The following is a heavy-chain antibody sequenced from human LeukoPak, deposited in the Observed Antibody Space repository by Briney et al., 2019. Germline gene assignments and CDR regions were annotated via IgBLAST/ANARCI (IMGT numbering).Heavy chain of an antibody. CDR3: ARASDPWLQLT. J-gene: IGHJ5*02. D-gene: IGHD5-24*01. CDR2: IKEDGSAK. CDR1: GFTFGNYW. Sequence: GGSLRLSCAASGFTFGNYWMIWVRQAPGKGLEWLGNIKEDGSAKRYADSVRGRFTISRDNAQTTLYLQMNSLRAEDTAVYYCARASDPWLQLTWGQGTLVTVSS. V-gene: IGHV3-7*05.